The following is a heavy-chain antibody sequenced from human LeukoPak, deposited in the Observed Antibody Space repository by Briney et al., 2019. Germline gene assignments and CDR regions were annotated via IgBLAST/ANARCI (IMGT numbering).Heavy chain of an antibody. D-gene: IGHD6-13*01. CDR1: GYSFTSYW. CDR3: ARQAAASRDYYYMDV. CDR2: IYPGDSDT. J-gene: IGHJ6*03. Sequence: GESLKISCKGSGYSFTSYWIGWVRQMPGKGLEWMGIIYPGDSDTRYSPSFQGQVTISADKSISTAYLQWSSLKASDTAMYYCARQAAASRDYYYMDVWGKGTTVTISS. V-gene: IGHV5-51*01.